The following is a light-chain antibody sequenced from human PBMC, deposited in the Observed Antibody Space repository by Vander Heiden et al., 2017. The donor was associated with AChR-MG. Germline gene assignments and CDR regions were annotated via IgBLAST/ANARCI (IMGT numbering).Light chain of an antibody. Sequence: IVMTQSPATLSVSPGERATLSCRASQSGSSNLAWYQQKPGQAPKLLIYGASTRATGIPARFSGSGSGTEFTLTISSLQSEDFAVYYCQQYYNWPLTFGGGTKVEIK. V-gene: IGKV3-15*01. J-gene: IGKJ4*01. CDR3: QQYYNWPLT. CDR1: QSGSSN. CDR2: GAS.